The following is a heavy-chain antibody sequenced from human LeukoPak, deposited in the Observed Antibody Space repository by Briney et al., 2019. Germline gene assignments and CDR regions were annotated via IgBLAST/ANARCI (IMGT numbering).Heavy chain of an antibody. D-gene: IGHD2-2*01. Sequence: SETLSLTCTVPGGSISSSSYYWGWIRQPPGKGLEWIGSIYYSGSTYYNPSLKSRVTISVDTSKNQFSLKLSSVTAADMAVYYCARQGCSSTSCYSDYWGQGTLVTVSS. CDR3: ARQGCSSTSCYSDY. CDR2: IYYSGST. J-gene: IGHJ4*02. V-gene: IGHV4-39*01. CDR1: GGSISSSSYY.